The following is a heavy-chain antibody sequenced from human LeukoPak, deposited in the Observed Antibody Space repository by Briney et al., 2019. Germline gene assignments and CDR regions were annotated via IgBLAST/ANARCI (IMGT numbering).Heavy chain of an antibody. D-gene: IGHD3-3*02. CDR1: GFTFIPYT. J-gene: IGHJ4*02. V-gene: IGHV3-21*01. CDR3: ARDMPRVAFLEWLSSGFDC. CDR2: ISSSGRNI. Sequence: GGSLELSGAPSGFTFIPYTMNWFRRAQGKGLGWSHSISSSGRNIYYADSVKGRFTISRDNSNNSLYLQMSSLRAEDTAVYYCARDMPRVAFLEWLSSGFDCWGQGTLATVSS.